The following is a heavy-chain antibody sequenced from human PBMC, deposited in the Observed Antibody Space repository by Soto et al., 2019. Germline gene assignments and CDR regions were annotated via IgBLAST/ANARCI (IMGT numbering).Heavy chain of an antibody. D-gene: IGHD3-3*01. CDR1: GFTFSSYW. CDR2: IKQDGSEK. Sequence: GGSLRLSCAASGFTFSSYWMSWVRQAPGKGLEWVANIKQDGSEKYYVDSVKGRFTISRDNAKNSLYLQMNSLRAEDTAVYYCARKGRFLEWPHYYYYYGMDVWGQGTTVTVSS. J-gene: IGHJ6*02. CDR3: ARKGRFLEWPHYYYYYGMDV. V-gene: IGHV3-7*01.